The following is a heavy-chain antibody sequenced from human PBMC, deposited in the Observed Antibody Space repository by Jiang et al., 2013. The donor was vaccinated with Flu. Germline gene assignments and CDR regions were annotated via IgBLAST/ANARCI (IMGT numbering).Heavy chain of an antibody. CDR3: ATLRGSTYDTYVMDS. J-gene: IGHJ4*02. Sequence: SCAASGFSFNHFGMHWVRQAPGKGLEWVAFIRFDGSTTFYADSVKGRFTISRDNSKNMLYLQMNSLRADDSALYFCATLRGSTYDTYVMDSWGQGTLVTVSS. CDR1: GFSFNHFG. D-gene: IGHD3-9*01. V-gene: IGHV3-30*02. CDR2: IRFDGSTT.